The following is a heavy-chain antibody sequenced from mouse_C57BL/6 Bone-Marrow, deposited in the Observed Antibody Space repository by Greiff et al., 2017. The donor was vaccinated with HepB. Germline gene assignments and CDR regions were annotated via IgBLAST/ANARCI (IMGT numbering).Heavy chain of an antibody. CDR2: INPNNGGT. CDR1: GYTFTDYN. Sequence: EVQLQHSGPELVKPGASVKMSCKASGYTFTDYNMHWVKQSHGKSLEWIGYINPNNGGTSYNQKFKGKATLTVDKSSSTAYMELRSLTSEDSAVYYCARRDYGSSHWYFDVWGTGTTVTVSS. CDR3: ARRDYGSSHWYFDV. V-gene: IGHV1-22*01. D-gene: IGHD1-1*01. J-gene: IGHJ1*03.